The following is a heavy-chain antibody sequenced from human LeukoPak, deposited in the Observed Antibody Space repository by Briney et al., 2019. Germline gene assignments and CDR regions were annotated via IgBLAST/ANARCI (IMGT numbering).Heavy chain of an antibody. CDR1: GGSISSGSYY. D-gene: IGHD3-22*01. Sequence: SQTLSLTCTVPGGSISSGSYYWSWIRQPAGKGLEWIGRIYTSGSTNYNPSLKSRVTISVDTSKNQFSLKLSSVTAADTAVYYCARDRDYYDSSGLWGQGTLVTVSS. CDR2: IYTSGST. J-gene: IGHJ4*02. CDR3: ARDRDYYDSSGL. V-gene: IGHV4-61*02.